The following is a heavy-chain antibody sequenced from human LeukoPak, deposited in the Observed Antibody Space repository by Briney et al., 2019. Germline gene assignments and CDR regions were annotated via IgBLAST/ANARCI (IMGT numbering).Heavy chain of an antibody. CDR2: ISSSGSTI. CDR3: ARCATGGSSSWSFDY. Sequence: GGSLRLSCAASGFTFSDYYMSWIRQAPGKVLEWVSYISSSGSTIYYADSVKGRFAISRDNAKNSLYLQMNSLRAEDTAVYYCARCATGGSSSWSFDYWGQGTLVTVSS. CDR1: GFTFSDYY. V-gene: IGHV3-11*01. J-gene: IGHJ4*02. D-gene: IGHD6-13*01.